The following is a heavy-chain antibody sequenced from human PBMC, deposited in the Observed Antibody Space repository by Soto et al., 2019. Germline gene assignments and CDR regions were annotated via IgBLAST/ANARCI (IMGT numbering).Heavy chain of an antibody. D-gene: IGHD3-22*01. J-gene: IGHJ4*02. CDR2: IYYSGST. Sequence: QVQLQESGPGLVKPSQTLSLTCTVSGGSISSGGDYWSWIRPHPGKGLEWIGYIYYSGSTYYNPSLTSRVTITVDTSKNQFSLQLRSVTDADTAVYYCARETCYYDSSGPDYWGPGTLVTVSS. V-gene: IGHV4-31*03. CDR1: GGSISSGGDY. CDR3: ARETCYYDSSGPDY.